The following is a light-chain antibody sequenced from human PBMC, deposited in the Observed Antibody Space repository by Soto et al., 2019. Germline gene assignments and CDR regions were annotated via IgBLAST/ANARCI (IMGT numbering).Light chain of an antibody. CDR2: TAS. CDR1: QGIGYN. Sequence: DIQMTQSPTSLSASVGDRVTITCRASQGIGYNLAWYQQKPGKVPKVLIYTASTLHSGVPSRFSGSGSGTEFTLTINSLQPEDVATYFCQQHNSFPRSFGQGTKLEIK. CDR3: QQHNSFPRS. J-gene: IGKJ2*01. V-gene: IGKV1-27*01.